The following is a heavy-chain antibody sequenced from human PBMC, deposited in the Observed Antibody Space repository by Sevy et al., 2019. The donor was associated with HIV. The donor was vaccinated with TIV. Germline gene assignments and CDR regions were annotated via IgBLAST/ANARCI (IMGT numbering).Heavy chain of an antibody. CDR2: IYPGDSDT. D-gene: IGHD5-12*01. CDR1: GYSFTSYW. CDR3: ARVKCRDGYIIKAGGYYYYMDV. V-gene: IGHV5-51*01. J-gene: IGHJ6*03. Sequence: GESLKISCKGSGYSFTSYWIGWVRQMPGKGLEWMGIIYPGDSDTRYSPSFQGQVTISADKSISTAYLQWSSLKASDTARYYCARVKCRDGYIIKAGGYYYYMDVWGKGTTVTVSS.